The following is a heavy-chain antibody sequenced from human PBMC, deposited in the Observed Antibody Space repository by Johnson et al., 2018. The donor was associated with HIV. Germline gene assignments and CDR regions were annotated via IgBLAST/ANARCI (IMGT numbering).Heavy chain of an antibody. J-gene: IGHJ3*02. CDR3: ARLGLTDAFDI. V-gene: IGHV3-NL1*01. CDR1: GFTFSSYG. D-gene: IGHD2-8*01. CDR2: IYSGGSP. Sequence: QLVESGGGVVQPGRSLRLSCAASGFTFSSYGMHWVRQAPGKGLEWVAVIYSGGSPYYADSVKGRFTISRDNSKNTLYLQMNSLRAEDTAVYYCARLGLTDAFDIWGQGTMVTVSS.